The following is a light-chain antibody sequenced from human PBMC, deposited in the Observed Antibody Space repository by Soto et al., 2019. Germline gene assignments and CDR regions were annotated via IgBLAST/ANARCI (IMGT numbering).Light chain of an antibody. V-gene: IGKV1-39*01. J-gene: IGKJ1*01. Sequence: IRMTQSPSSLSASVGDRVTITCRARQSISTSLNWYQQKPGQAPKLLIYAASTLQSGVPSRFSGSGSGTDFRLTITSLQPEDIATYYCQQSSTTPRTFGQGTNVDFK. CDR2: AAS. CDR1: QSISTS. CDR3: QQSSTTPRT.